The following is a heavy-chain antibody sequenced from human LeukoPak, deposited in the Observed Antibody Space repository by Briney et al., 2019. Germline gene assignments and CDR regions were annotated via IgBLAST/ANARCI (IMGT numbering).Heavy chain of an antibody. Sequence: SETLSLTCTVSGGSISSGSYYWSWTRQPAGKGLEWIGRIDTSGSTNYNPSLKSRVTISVDTSKNQFSLKLSSVTAADTAVYYCARDNRLLYDYWGQGTLVTVSS. J-gene: IGHJ4*02. CDR2: IDTSGST. D-gene: IGHD2-2*02. CDR1: GGSISSGSYY. V-gene: IGHV4-61*02. CDR3: ARDNRLLYDY.